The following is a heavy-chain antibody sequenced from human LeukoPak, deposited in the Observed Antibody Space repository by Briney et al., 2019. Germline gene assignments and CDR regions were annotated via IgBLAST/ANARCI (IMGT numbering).Heavy chain of an antibody. CDR2: IYYSGST. CDR3: ARGASSSWYWYFDY. D-gene: IGHD6-13*01. CDR1: GGSISIYY. J-gene: IGHJ4*02. V-gene: IGHV4-59*01. Sequence: SETLSLTCTVSGGSISIYYWSWIRQPPGKGLEWIGYIYYSGSTNYNPSLKSRVTISVDTSKNQFSLKLSSVTAADTAVYYCARGASSSWYWYFDYWGQGTLVTVSS.